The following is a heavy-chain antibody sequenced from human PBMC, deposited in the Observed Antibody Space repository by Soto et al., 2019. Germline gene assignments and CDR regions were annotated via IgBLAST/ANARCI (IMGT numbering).Heavy chain of an antibody. CDR1: GGSISNNNW. D-gene: IGHD3-3*01. V-gene: IGHV4-4*02. J-gene: IGHJ4*01. Sequence: QVQLQESGPGLVKPSGTLSLTCTVSGGSISNNNWWSWVRQTPEKGLEWIGQIYHSGNTNYNPSLKSRVSMSVDKSKNQFSLKMNSATAADTVVYYCARFLPGFFGENEAVDFWGHGTLVTVSS. CDR2: IYHSGNT. CDR3: ARFLPGFFGENEAVDF.